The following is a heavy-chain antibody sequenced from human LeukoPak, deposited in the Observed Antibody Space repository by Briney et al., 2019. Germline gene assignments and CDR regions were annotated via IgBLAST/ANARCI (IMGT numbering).Heavy chain of an antibody. V-gene: IGHV3-43D*03. Sequence: GGSLRLSCAASGFTFDDYAMHWVRQAPGKGLEWISLISWDGGSTYYADSVKGRFTISRDNSKNSLYLQMSSLRAEDTALYYCAKDTYSGSYSEGGGFDYWGQGTLVTVSS. CDR1: GFTFDDYA. CDR2: ISWDGGST. D-gene: IGHD1-26*01. J-gene: IGHJ4*02. CDR3: AKDTYSGSYSEGGGFDY.